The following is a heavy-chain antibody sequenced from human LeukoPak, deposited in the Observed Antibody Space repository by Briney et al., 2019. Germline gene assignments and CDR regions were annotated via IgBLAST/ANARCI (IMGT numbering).Heavy chain of an antibody. CDR1: GFTFSSYG. Sequence: GGSLRLSCAASGFTFSSYGMHWVRQAPGKGLEWVAVISYDGSNKYYADSAKGRFTISRDNSKNTLYLQMNSLRAEDTAVYYCAKETGVNWFDPWGQGTLVTVSS. J-gene: IGHJ5*02. CDR2: ISYDGSNK. D-gene: IGHD7-27*01. CDR3: AKETGVNWFDP. V-gene: IGHV3-30*18.